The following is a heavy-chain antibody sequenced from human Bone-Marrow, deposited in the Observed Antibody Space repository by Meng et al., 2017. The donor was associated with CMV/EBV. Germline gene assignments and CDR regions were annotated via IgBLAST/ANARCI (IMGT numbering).Heavy chain of an antibody. V-gene: IGHV1-18*01. CDR1: GYTFTSYG. CDR2: ISAYNGNT. D-gene: IGHD6-13*01. Sequence: ASVKVSCKASGYTFTSYGISWVRQAPGQGLEWMGWISAYNGNTNYAQKLQGRVTMTTDTSTSTAYMELRSLRSDDTAVYYCARRRGYSSSPGYYYGMDVWGQGTTDTVSS. CDR3: ARRRGYSSSPGYYYGMDV. J-gene: IGHJ6*02.